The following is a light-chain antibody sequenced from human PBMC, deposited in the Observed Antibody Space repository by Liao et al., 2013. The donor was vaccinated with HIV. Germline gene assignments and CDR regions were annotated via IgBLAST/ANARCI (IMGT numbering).Light chain of an antibody. V-gene: IGLV3-1*01. J-gene: IGLJ1*01. Sequence: SYELTQPPSVSVSPGQTASITCSGDKLGDKYACWYQQKPGQSPVLVIYQDSKRPSGIPERFSGSKSGNTATLTISGTQAMDEADYYCQAWDSSTAEVFGTGTKVTVL. CDR2: QDS. CDR3: QAWDSSTAEV. CDR1: KLGDKY.